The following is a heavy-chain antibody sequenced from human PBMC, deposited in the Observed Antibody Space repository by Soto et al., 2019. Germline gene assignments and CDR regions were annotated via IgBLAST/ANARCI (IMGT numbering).Heavy chain of an antibody. V-gene: IGHV3-53*01. D-gene: IGHD3-10*01. Sequence: GGSLRLSCAASGFTVSTSQMTWVRQAPGKGLEWVSVIFIGGTTQYAESVKGRFTISRDKSENTVVLQMNSVRAEDTAVYYCARLGPYSSGTYSFRNNSFYPWGQGTQVTVYS. CDR3: ARLGPYSSGTYSFRNNSFYP. CDR2: IFIGGTT. J-gene: IGHJ5*02. CDR1: GFTVSTSQ.